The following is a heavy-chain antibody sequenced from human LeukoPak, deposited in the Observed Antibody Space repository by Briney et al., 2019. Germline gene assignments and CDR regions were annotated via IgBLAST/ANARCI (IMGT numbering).Heavy chain of an antibody. CDR3: ARDSSSGYPPLFDY. D-gene: IGHD3-22*01. J-gene: IGHJ4*02. Sequence: ASVKVSCKASGYTFTSYGISWVRQAPGQGLEWMGWISAYNGNTNYARKLQGRVTMTTDTSTSTAYMELRSLRSDDTAVYYCARDSSSGYPPLFDYWGQGTLVTVSS. CDR2: ISAYNGNT. V-gene: IGHV1-18*01. CDR1: GYTFTSYG.